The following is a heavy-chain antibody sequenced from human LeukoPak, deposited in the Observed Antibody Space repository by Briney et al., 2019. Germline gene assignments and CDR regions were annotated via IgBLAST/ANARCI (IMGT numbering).Heavy chain of an antibody. V-gene: IGHV3-21*01. CDR1: GFTFSSYS. J-gene: IGHJ4*02. Sequence: PGGSLRLSCAASGFTFSSYSMNWVRQAPGKGLEWVSSISSSSTYISYADSVKGRFTISRDNAKNSLYLQMNSLRAGDTAVYYCAKAGSGYYFDYWGQGTLVTVSS. CDR2: ISSSSTYI. CDR3: AKAGSGYYFDY. D-gene: IGHD3-22*01.